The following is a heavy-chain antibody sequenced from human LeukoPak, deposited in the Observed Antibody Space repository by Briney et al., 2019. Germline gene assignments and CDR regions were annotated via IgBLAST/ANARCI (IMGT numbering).Heavy chain of an antibody. J-gene: IGHJ3*02. Sequence: LSGGSLRLSCAASGFTFSSYGMHWVRQAPGKGLEWVAVISYDGSNKYYADSVKGRFTISRDNSKNTLYLQMNSLRAEDTAVYYCAKSLRYFDWLLSGAFDIWGQGTMVTVSS. V-gene: IGHV3-30*18. CDR2: ISYDGSNK. CDR3: AKSLRYFDWLLSGAFDI. D-gene: IGHD3-9*01. CDR1: GFTFSSYG.